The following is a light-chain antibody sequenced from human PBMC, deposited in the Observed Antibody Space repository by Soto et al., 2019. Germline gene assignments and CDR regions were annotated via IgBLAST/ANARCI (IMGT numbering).Light chain of an antibody. CDR2: GAS. J-gene: IGKJ4*01. CDR1: QSVSSSY. Sequence: EIVLTQSPGTLSLSSGERATLSCRASQSVSSSYLAWYQQKPGQAPRLLIYGASSRATGIPDRFSGSGSGTDFTLTISRLEPEDFAVYYCQQYGSSPPGLTFGGGTKVEIK. CDR3: QQYGSSPPGLT. V-gene: IGKV3-20*01.